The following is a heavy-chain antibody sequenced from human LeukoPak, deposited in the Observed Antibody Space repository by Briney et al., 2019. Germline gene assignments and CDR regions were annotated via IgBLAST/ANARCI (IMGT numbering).Heavy chain of an antibody. V-gene: IGHV3-30*18. CDR3: AKVGPYGGYERSPLPMDV. CDR1: GCTFSNYG. CDR2: ISYDGSTK. J-gene: IGHJ6*02. D-gene: IGHD5-12*01. Sequence: GRSLRLSCAASGCTFSNYGMHLVRMAPGKGLGMVAVISYDGSTKYYASSVKGRFTISRGNSINTQYLQMRSLRAEETAVYDCAKVGPYGGYERSPLPMDVWGQGTTVSVS.